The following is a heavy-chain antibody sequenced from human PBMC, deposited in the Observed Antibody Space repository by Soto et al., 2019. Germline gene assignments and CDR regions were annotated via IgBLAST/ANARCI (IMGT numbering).Heavy chain of an antibody. J-gene: IGHJ3*02. V-gene: IGHV4-30-4*01. D-gene: IGHD5-12*01. CDR1: GGSISSGDYY. Sequence: QVQLQESGPGLVKPSQTLSLTYTVSGGSISSGDYYWSWIRQPPGKGLEWIGYIYYSGSTYYNPSRKRRVTISVDTSKNQFSLKLSSVTAADTAVYYCARVEMATMIDDAFDIWGQGTMVTVSS. CDR2: IYYSGST. CDR3: ARVEMATMIDDAFDI.